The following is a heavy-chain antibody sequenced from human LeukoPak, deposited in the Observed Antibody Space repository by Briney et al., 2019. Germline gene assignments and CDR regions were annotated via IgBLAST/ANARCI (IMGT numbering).Heavy chain of an antibody. V-gene: IGHV3-30-3*02. CDR1: GFIFSDYA. D-gene: IGHD6-19*01. CDR2: MSADGINT. J-gene: IGHJ4*02. CDR3: AKYGIEVAGKALPDW. Sequence: GTSLRLSCTASGFIFSDYAMHWVRQAPGKGLEWVAVMSADGINTFYAASVRGRFTISRDNSKNTLYLQMNSLRAEDTAVYYCAKYGIEVAGKALPDWWGQGTLVTVSS.